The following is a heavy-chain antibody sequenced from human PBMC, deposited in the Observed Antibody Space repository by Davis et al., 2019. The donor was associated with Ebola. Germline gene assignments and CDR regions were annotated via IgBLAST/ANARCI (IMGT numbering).Heavy chain of an antibody. V-gene: IGHV5-51*01. D-gene: IGHD3-16*01. CDR2: IYPGDSDA. J-gene: IGHJ4*02. CDR1: GYDFRIHW. CDR3: AREEAANYWGGNFDW. Sequence: GESLKISCEGSGYDFRIHWIAWVRQLPGRGLEWMGMIYPGDSDARYSPSFQGQVTLSVDKSISAAYLQWSSLKVSDTAMYFCAREEAANYWGGNFDWWGQGTLVSVSS.